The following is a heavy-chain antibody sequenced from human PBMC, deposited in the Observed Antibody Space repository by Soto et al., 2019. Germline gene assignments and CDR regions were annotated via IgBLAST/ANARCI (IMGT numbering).Heavy chain of an antibody. CDR2: IYYSGST. V-gene: IGHV4-59*01. CDR3: ARACGGNCFDY. Sequence: PSETLSLTCTVSGGSISSYYWSWIRQPPGKGLEWIGYIYYSGSTNYNPSLKSRVTISVDTSKNQFSLKLSSVTAADTAVYYCARACGGNCFDYWGQGTLVTVSS. CDR1: GGSISSYY. D-gene: IGHD2-21*01. J-gene: IGHJ4*02.